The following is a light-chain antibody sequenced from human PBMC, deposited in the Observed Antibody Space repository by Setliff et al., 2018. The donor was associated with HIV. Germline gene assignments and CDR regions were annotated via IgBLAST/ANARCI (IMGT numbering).Light chain of an antibody. CDR3: AAWDDSLSGYV. V-gene: IGLV1-47*01. CDR1: SSNIGRNY. Sequence: QSALTQPPSASGTPGQRVPVSCSGRSSNIGRNYVYWYQQLPGTAPKLLISRSNQRPSGVPDRFSGSKSGTSASLAISGLRSEDDADYYCAAWDDSLSGYVFGTGTKVTVL. J-gene: IGLJ1*01. CDR2: RSN.